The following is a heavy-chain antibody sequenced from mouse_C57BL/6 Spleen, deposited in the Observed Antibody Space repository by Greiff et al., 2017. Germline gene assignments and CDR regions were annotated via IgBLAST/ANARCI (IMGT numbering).Heavy chain of an antibody. D-gene: IGHD1-1*01. V-gene: IGHV5-17*01. CDR2: ISSGSSTI. CDR3: ARPYYGSTSWFAY. Sequence: EVKLVESGGGLVKPGGSLKLSCAASGFTFSDYGMHWVRLAPEKGLEWVAYISSGSSTIYYADTVKGRFTISSDNAKNTLFLQMTSLRSEDTAMYYCARPYYGSTSWFAYWGQGTLVTVSA. J-gene: IGHJ3*01. CDR1: GFTFSDYG.